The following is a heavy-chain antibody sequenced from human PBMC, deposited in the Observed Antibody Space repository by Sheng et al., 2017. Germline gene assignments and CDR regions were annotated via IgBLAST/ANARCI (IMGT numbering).Heavy chain of an antibody. J-gene: IGHJ6*03. CDR1: GDTFSRHA. CDR2: IIPILSLT. V-gene: IGHV1-69*10. CDR3: AKRDSTSSSGDGFFYYYMDV. Sequence: QVQLVQSGAEVKKPGSSVKVTCKASGDTFSRHAISWVRQAPGQGLEWMGGIIPILSLTNYAQKFQDRLTITADKSTTTAYMELSSLTSEDTAVYFCAKRDSTSSSGDGFFYYYMDVWGPRGPRSPSL. D-gene: IGHD2-2*01.